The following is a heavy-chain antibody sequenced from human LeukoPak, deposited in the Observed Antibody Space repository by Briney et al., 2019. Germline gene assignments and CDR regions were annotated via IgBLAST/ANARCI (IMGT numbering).Heavy chain of an antibody. CDR2: INPNSGGT. V-gene: IGHV1-2*02. CDR1: GYTFTGYY. CDR3: AREPGIAAAGTDY. D-gene: IGHD6-13*01. J-gene: IGHJ4*02. Sequence: ASVKASCKASGYTFTGYYMHWVRQAPGQGPEWMGWINPNSGGTNYAQKFQGRVTMTRDTSISTAYMELSRLRSDDTAVYYCAREPGIAAAGTDYWGQGTLVTVSS.